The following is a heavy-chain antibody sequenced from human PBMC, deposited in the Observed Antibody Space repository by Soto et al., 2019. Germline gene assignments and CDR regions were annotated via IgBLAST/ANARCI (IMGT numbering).Heavy chain of an antibody. CDR2: PYSGGNP. CDR3: ARGPNSDR. CDR1: GFSVGGNY. Sequence: EEQLVQSGGGLIQPGGSLRLSCAASGFSVGGNYMSWVRQAPGKVLECVSLPYSGGNPYYADSVKGRVTLSRDNFKNTLYRQMNSLRVEDTDLYLCARGPNSDRWGQGTLVTVSS. J-gene: IGHJ5*02. V-gene: IGHV3-53*01.